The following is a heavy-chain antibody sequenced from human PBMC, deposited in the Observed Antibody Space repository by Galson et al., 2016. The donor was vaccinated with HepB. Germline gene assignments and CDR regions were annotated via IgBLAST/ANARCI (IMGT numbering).Heavy chain of an antibody. D-gene: IGHD5-24*01. CDR3: VRDGDAYNFDF. CDR1: GFSFSNYW. CDR2: IYRDGSGT. V-gene: IGHV3-74*01. Sequence: SLRLSCAASGFSFSNYWMHWVRQAPGKGLVWVSRIYRDGSGTNYADSVKGRFTMSRDSAKNTMYLQMNSLRAEDTAVYYCVRDGDAYNFDFWGQGTLVTVSS. J-gene: IGHJ4*02.